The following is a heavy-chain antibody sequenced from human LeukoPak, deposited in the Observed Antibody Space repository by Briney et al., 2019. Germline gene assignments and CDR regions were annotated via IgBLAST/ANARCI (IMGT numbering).Heavy chain of an antibody. D-gene: IGHD2-21*01. J-gene: IGHJ3*02. CDR2: INPSSGDT. CDR3: ARDPGYSYAFDI. Sequence: AASVKVSXKASGYTFTAHYMHWVRQAPGQGLEWMGRINPSSGDTEYGQRFQGRVTLTRDTSSSTANMELRRLRSDDTAVYYCARDPGYSYAFDIWGQGTVVIVSS. CDR1: GYTFTAHY. V-gene: IGHV1-2*06.